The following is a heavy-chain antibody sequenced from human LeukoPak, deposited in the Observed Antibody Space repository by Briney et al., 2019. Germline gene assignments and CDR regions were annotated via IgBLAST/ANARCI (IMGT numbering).Heavy chain of an antibody. CDR1: GWPFSGYY. J-gene: IGHJ5*02. D-gene: IGHD6-19*01. CDR2: INHSGST. V-gene: IGHV4-34*01. CDR3: ARRFGYSSGGYPKGNWFDP. Sequence: SETLSLTCAVYGWPFSGYYWSWIRQPPGKGLEWIGEINHSGSTNYNPSLKSRVTISVDTSKNQFSLKLSSVTAADTAVYYCARRFGYSSGGYPKGNWFDPWGQGTLVTVSS.